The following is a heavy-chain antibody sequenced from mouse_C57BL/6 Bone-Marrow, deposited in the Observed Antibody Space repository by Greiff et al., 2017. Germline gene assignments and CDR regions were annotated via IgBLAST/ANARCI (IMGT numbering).Heavy chain of an antibody. J-gene: IGHJ3*01. D-gene: IGHD1-1*01. CDR1: GYSFTGSF. Sequence: VQLKESGPELVKPGASVKISCKASGYSFTGSFMNWVKQSHGKSLEWIGRINPYNGDTFYNQKFKGKATLTVDKSSSTAHMELLSLTSEDFAVYYCARTHYYGSSSAWFAYWGQGTLVTVSA. CDR2: INPYNGDT. CDR3: ARTHYYGSSSAWFAY. V-gene: IGHV1-37*01.